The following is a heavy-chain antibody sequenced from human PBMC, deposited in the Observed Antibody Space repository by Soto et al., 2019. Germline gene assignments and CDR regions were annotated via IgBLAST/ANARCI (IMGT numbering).Heavy chain of an antibody. D-gene: IGHD4-17*01. V-gene: IGHV3-33*01. CDR3: ARGDGYGDEGDFDY. CDR2: IWYDGSNK. Sequence: QVQLVESGGGVVQPGRSLRLSCAASGFTFSSYGMHWVRQAPGKGLEWVAVIWYDGSNKYYADSVKGRFTISRDNSKNTLYLQMNSLRAEDTAVYYCARGDGYGDEGDFDYWGQGTLVTVSS. J-gene: IGHJ4*02. CDR1: GFTFSSYG.